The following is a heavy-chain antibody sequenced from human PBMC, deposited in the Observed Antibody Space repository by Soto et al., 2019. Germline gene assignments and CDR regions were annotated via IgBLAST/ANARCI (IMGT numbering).Heavy chain of an antibody. CDR1: GFTFSSYS. Sequence: EVQLVESGGGLVQPGGSLRLSCAASGFTFSSYSMNWVRQAPGKGLEWVSYISSSSSTIYYADSVKGRFTISRDNAKNSLYLQMNSLRDEDTAVYYGAREEPEWLYLDVWGQGTTVTVSS. J-gene: IGHJ6*02. CDR3: AREEPEWLYLDV. V-gene: IGHV3-48*02. CDR2: ISSSSSTI. D-gene: IGHD3-3*01.